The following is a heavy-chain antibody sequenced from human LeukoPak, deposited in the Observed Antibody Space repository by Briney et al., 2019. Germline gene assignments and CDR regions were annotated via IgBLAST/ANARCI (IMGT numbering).Heavy chain of an antibody. CDR2: ISYDGSNK. CDR1: GFTFSSYA. V-gene: IGHV3-30-3*01. D-gene: IGHD6-13*01. J-gene: IGHJ4*02. Sequence: GGSLRLSCAASGFTFSSYAMHWVRQAPGKGLEWVAVISYDGSNKYYADSVKGRFTISRDNSKNTLYLQMNSLRAEDTAVYYCVRGGVAAAGRDYWGQGTLVTVSS. CDR3: VRGGVAAAGRDY.